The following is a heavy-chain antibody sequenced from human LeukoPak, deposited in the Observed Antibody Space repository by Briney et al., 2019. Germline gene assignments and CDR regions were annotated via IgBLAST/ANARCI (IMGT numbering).Heavy chain of an antibody. D-gene: IGHD2/OR15-2a*01. CDR2: ISWNSGSI. J-gene: IGHJ4*02. CDR3: AKNSLSNRLRYFDY. CDR1: GFTFDDYA. V-gene: IGHV3-9*01. Sequence: GGSLRLSCAASGFTFDDYAMHWVRQAPGKGLEWVSGISWNSGSIGYADSVKGRFTISRDNSKNTLFLQMNSLRAEDTAVYYCAKNSLSNRLRYFDYWGQGTLVTVSS.